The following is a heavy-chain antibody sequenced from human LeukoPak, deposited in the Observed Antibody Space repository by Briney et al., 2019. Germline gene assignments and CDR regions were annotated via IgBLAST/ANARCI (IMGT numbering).Heavy chain of an antibody. D-gene: IGHD3-9*01. CDR1: GFTFGTHA. Sequence: PGGSLRLSCVASGFTFGTHAMSWVRQVPGKGLEWVSSISSSSSYIYYADSVKGRFTISRDNAKNSLYLQMNSLRAEDTAVYYCAKAEALLTGYGMDVWGQGTTVTVSS. CDR2: ISSSSSYI. CDR3: AKAEALLTGYGMDV. V-gene: IGHV3-21*04. J-gene: IGHJ6*02.